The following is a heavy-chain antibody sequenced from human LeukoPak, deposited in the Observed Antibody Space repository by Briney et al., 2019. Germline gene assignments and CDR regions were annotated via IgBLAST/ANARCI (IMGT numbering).Heavy chain of an antibody. CDR1: GFTFSSYG. J-gene: IGHJ5*02. CDR3: ARDWANGSGSYSWFGP. V-gene: IGHV3-33*01. CDR2: IWYDGSNK. Sequence: PGRSLRLSCAASGFTFSSYGMHWVRQAPGKGLEWVAVIWYDGSNKYYADSVKGRFTISRDNSKNTLYLQMNSLRAEDTAVYYCARDWANGSGSYSWFGPWGQGTLVTVSS. D-gene: IGHD3-10*01.